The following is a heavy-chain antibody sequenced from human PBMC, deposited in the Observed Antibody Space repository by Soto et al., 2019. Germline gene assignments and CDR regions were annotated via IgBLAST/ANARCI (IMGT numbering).Heavy chain of an antibody. J-gene: IGHJ5*02. CDR2: IIPVFGTA. Sequence: QVQLVQSGAEVKKPGSSVKVSCKASGGTFSSYAISWVRQAPGQGLEWMGGIIPVFGTANYAQKFQGRVTITADESTSTPYMELSSLRSEDMAVYYCARVASQRYFDWLLPYNWFDPWGQGTLVTVSS. D-gene: IGHD3-9*01. CDR3: ARVASQRYFDWLLPYNWFDP. CDR1: GGTFSSYA. V-gene: IGHV1-69*01.